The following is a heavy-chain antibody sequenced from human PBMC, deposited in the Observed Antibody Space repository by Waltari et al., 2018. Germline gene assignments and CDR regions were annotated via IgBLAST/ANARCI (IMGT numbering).Heavy chain of an antibody. D-gene: IGHD2-21*01. Sequence: QLQQSGPGLVKPSQTLSLACSPSGDSISGSYYSNWVRQTAGEGLEWLGYIYSSGSTKYNPSLQSRATISIVNKTQFSLKLAAVTAADTAVYYCARSDVVVAPARNNYYFPMEVWGQGTTVTVSS. J-gene: IGHJ6*03. CDR3: ARSDVVVAPARNNYYFPMEV. V-gene: IGHV4-61*09. CDR1: GDSISGSYY. CDR2: IYSSGST.